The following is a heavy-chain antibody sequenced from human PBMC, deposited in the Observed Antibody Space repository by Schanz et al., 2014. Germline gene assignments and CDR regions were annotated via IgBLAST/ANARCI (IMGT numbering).Heavy chain of an antibody. D-gene: IGHD2-21*01. V-gene: IGHV3-33*06. J-gene: IGHJ4*02. Sequence: VQLLESGGGLVQPGGSLRLSCAASGFTFSAYGMHWVRQAPGKGLGWVAVIWFDGNNKFYADSVKGRFTISRDNAKNSLYLQMNSLRADDTAVYYCAKSKSQLPLFDYWGQGTLVAVSS. CDR3: AKSKSQLPLFDY. CDR2: IWFDGNNK. CDR1: GFTFSAYG.